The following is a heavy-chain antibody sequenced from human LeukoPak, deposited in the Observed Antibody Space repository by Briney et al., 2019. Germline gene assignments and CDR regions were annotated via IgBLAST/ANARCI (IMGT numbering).Heavy chain of an antibody. CDR3: ARLGGYSSSWPLDY. V-gene: IGHV4-59*04. CDR1: GGSISSYY. Sequence: PSETLSLTCTVSGGSISSYYWSWIRQPPGKGLEWIGYIYYSGSTYYNPSLKSRVTISVDTSKNQFSLKLSSVTAADTAVYYCARLGGYSSSWPLDYWGQGTLVTVSS. J-gene: IGHJ4*02. CDR2: IYYSGST. D-gene: IGHD6-13*01.